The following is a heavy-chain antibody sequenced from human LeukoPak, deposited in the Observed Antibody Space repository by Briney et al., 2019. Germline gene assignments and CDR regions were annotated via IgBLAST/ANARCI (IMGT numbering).Heavy chain of an antibody. D-gene: IGHD2-21*02. CDR2: IYYSGST. J-gene: IGHJ5*02. CDR1: GGSISSYY. Sequence: SETLSLTCTASGGSISSYYWSWIRQPPGQGLERIGYIYYSGSTNYNPSLKSRVTISVDTSKLQFSLKLSSVTAADTAVYYCAREAGGDPGVWFDPWGQGTLVTVSS. V-gene: IGHV4-59*01. CDR3: AREAGGDPGVWFDP.